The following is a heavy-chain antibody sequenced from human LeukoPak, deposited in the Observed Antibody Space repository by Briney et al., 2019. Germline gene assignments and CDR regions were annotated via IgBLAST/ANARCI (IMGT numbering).Heavy chain of an antibody. CDR2: INHSRST. Sequence: SETLSLTCAVYGGSFSGYYWSWIRQPPGEGLEWIGEINHSRSTNYNPSLKSRVTISVDTSKNQFSLKLSSVTAADTAVYYCARPIAVAGTGEYYFDYWGQGTLVTVSS. CDR1: GGSFSGYY. D-gene: IGHD6-19*01. CDR3: ARPIAVAGTGEYYFDY. J-gene: IGHJ4*02. V-gene: IGHV4-34*01.